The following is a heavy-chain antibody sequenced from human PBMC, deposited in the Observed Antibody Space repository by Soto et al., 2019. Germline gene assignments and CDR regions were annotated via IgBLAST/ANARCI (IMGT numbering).Heavy chain of an antibody. CDR3: AHQLDPPLLGSSGGGYYYYYGMDV. V-gene: IGHV2-5*02. Sequence: QITLKESGPTLVKPTQTLTLTCTFSGFSLSTSGVGVGWIRQPPGKALEWLALIYWDDDKRYSPSLKSRLTITKDTSKNQVVLTMTNMDPVDTATYYCAHQLDPPLLGSSGGGYYYYYGMDVWGQGTTVTVSS. CDR2: IYWDDDK. J-gene: IGHJ6*02. CDR1: GFSLSTSGVG. D-gene: IGHD6-6*01.